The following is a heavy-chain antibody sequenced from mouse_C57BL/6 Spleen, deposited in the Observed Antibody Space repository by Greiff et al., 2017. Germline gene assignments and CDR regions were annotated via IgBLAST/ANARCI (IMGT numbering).Heavy chain of an antibody. CDR3: TRDYYCGSSPAWFAY. CDR2: IDPETGGT. CDR1: GYTFTDYE. V-gene: IGHV1-15*01. Sequence: VQLQESGAELVRPGASVTLSCKASGYTFTDYEMHWVKQTPVHGLEWIGAIDPETGGTAYNQKFKGKAILTADKSSSTAYMELRSLTSEDSAVYYCTRDYYCGSSPAWFAYWGQGTLVTVSA. J-gene: IGHJ3*01. D-gene: IGHD1-1*01.